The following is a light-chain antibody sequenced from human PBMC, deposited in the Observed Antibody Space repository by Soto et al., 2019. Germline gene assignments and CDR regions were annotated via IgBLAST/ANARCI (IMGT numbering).Light chain of an antibody. V-gene: IGKV1-39*01. J-gene: IGKJ5*01. Sequence: DIQMTQSPSSLCASVGDRVTITSRVSQSISSYLNWYQQKPGKASKLLIYASSSLQSGVPSRFSCSSSGTEFTRTICSLRHHDYATYDCQQSSSPPSVTIGQGTRLEIK. CDR1: QSISSY. CDR2: ASS. CDR3: QQSSSPPSVT.